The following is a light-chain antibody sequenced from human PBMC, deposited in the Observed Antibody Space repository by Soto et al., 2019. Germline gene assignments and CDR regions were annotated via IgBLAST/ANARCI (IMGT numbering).Light chain of an antibody. Sequence: DIVMTQSPDSLAVSLGERATINCKSSQSVLYSSDNKNYLAWYQQKPGQPPKLLIYWASTRESGIPDRFSGSGSGTDFSLTSSRLQAEDVAVYSCQQYYSTPRTFGQGTKVEIK. CDR1: QSVLYSSDNKNY. CDR3: QQYYSTPRT. J-gene: IGKJ1*01. V-gene: IGKV4-1*01. CDR2: WAS.